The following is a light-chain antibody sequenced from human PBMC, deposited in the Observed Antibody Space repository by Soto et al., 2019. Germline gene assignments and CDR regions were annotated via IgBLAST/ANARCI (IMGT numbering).Light chain of an antibody. CDR3: QHYNNWPPIT. V-gene: IGKV3-15*01. J-gene: IGKJ5*01. CDR1: QSVSSN. Sequence: EIVMTQSPATLSVSPGERATLSCRASQSVSSNLVWYQQKPGQAPRLLIYGASTRATGIPARFSGSGSGTEFTLTISSLQSEDFAVYFCQHYNNWPPITVGHGTRLEIK. CDR2: GAS.